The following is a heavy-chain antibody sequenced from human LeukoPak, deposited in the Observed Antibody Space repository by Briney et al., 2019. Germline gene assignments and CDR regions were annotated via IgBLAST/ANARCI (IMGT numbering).Heavy chain of an antibody. J-gene: IGHJ6*03. V-gene: IGHV4-39*01. CDR2: IYYSGST. D-gene: IGHD3-22*01. CDR3: ARHGRSDSSGYYYGPYYYYYYMDV. CDR1: GGSISSSSYY. Sequence: SETLSLTCTVSGGSISSSSYYWGWIRQPPGKGLEWIGSIYYSGSTYYNPSLKSRVTISVDTSKNQFSLKLSSMTAADTAVYYCARHGRSDSSGYYYGPYYYYYYMDVWGKGTTVTVSS.